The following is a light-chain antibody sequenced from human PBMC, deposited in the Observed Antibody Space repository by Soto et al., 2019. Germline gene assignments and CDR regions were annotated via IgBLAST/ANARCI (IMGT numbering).Light chain of an antibody. CDR2: DVS. Sequence: QSVLTQPASVSGSPRQSITISCTGTSSDVSGCNYVSWYQQHPGKAPKLMIYDVSKRPSGVSDRFPASKSGNTASLTVSGLQAEDEADYYRTSYAGRNSYVFGAGTKVTVL. V-gene: IGLV2-8*01. CDR1: SSDVSGCNY. CDR3: TSYAGRNSYV. J-gene: IGLJ1*01.